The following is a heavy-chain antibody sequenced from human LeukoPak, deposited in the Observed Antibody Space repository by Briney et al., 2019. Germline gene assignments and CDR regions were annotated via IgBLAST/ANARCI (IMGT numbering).Heavy chain of an antibody. V-gene: IGHV4-39*01. CDR2: IYYSGST. CDR1: GGSISSSSYY. J-gene: IGHJ4*02. Sequence: SETLSLTCTVSGGSISSSSYYWGWIRQPPGKGLEWIGTIYYSGSTYYNPSLKSRVTISVDTSKNQFSLKLSSVTAADTAVYYCARVVPMYSSDWYDDYWGQGTQVTVSS. CDR3: ARVVPMYSSDWYDDY. D-gene: IGHD6-19*01.